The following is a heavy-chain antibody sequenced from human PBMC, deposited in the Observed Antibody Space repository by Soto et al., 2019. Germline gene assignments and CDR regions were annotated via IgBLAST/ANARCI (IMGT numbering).Heavy chain of an antibody. J-gene: IGHJ5*02. D-gene: IGHD2-15*01. CDR3: ARDPYAANDWGCNWFDP. Sequence: PVGSLRLSCAASGFTFSSYAMHWVRQAPGKGLEWVAVISYDGSNKYYADSVKGRFTISRDNSKNTLYLQMNSLRAEDTAVYYCARDPYAANDWGCNWFDPWGQGTLVTVSS. CDR1: GFTFSSYA. CDR2: ISYDGSNK. V-gene: IGHV3-30-3*01.